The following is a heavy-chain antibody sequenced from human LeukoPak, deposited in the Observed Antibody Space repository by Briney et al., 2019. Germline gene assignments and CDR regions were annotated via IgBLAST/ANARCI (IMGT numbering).Heavy chain of an antibody. V-gene: IGHV4-30-4*08. D-gene: IGHD1-26*01. CDR3: ARDRGGATWFDY. CDR2: IYYSGST. CDR1: GGSISSGDYY. J-gene: IGHJ4*02. Sequence: SETLSHTCTVSGGSISSGDYYWSWIRQPPGKGLEWIGYIYYSGSTYYNPSLKGRVTISVDTSKNQFSLKLSSVTAADTAVYYCARDRGGATWFDYWGQGTLVTVSS.